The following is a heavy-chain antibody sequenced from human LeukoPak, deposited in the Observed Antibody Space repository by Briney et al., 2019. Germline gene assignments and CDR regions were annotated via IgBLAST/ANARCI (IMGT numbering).Heavy chain of an antibody. CDR1: GGSFSGYY. CDR3: ARDYGATHFDY. D-gene: IGHD1-26*01. Sequence: PSETLSLTCAVYGGSFSGYYWSWIRQPPGKGLEWIGEINHSGSTNYNPSLKSRVTISVDTSKNQFSLKLSSVTAADTAVYYCARDYGATHFDYWGQGTLVTVSS. CDR2: INHSGST. V-gene: IGHV4-34*01. J-gene: IGHJ4*02.